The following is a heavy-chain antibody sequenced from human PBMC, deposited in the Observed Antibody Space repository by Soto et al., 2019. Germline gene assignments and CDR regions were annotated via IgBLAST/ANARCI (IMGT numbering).Heavy chain of an antibody. CDR3: ARADIVATITGNYYYGMDV. CDR2: IYYSGST. D-gene: IGHD5-12*01. J-gene: IGHJ6*02. Sequence: SETLSLTCTVSGGSISSGDYYWSWIRHPPGKGLEWIGYIYYSGSTYYNPSLKSRVTISVDTSKNQFSLKLSSVTAADTAVYYCARADIVATITGNYYYGMDVWGQGTTVTVS. CDR1: GGSISSGDYY. V-gene: IGHV4-30-4*01.